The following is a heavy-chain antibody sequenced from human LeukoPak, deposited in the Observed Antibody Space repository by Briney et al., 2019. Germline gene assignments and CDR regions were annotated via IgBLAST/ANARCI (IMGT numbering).Heavy chain of an antibody. CDR1: GYTFTTYG. V-gene: IGHV1-18*01. D-gene: IGHD1-7*01. J-gene: IGHJ4*02. CDR3: ATVAGSYWNSDIFDY. CDR2: ISAYNGQT. Sequence: ASVKVSCKASGYTFTTYGFSWVRQAPGQGLEWMGWISAYNGQTNYAQKVQGRVTMTTDTSTKTAYMELRSLGSDDTAVYYCATVAGSYWNSDIFDYWGQGTQVTVSS.